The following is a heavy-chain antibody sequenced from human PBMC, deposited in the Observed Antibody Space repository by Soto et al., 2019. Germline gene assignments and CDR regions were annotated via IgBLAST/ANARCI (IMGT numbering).Heavy chain of an antibody. Sequence: PGGSLRLSCAASGFTFSSYGMHWVRQAPGKGLEWVAVIWYDGSNKYYADSVKGRFTISRDNSKNTLYPQMNSLRAEDTAVYYCARVGERGNFDYWGQGTLVTVSS. CDR3: ARVGERGNFDY. CDR2: IWYDGSNK. CDR1: GFTFSSYG. J-gene: IGHJ4*02. D-gene: IGHD3-16*01. V-gene: IGHV3-33*01.